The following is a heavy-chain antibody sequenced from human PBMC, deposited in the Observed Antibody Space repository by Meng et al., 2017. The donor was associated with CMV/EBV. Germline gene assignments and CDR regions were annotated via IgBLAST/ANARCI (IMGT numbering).Heavy chain of an antibody. CDR3: ARDAYYYGSGSYSEVDY. CDR1: GFTFSSYS. V-gene: IGHV3-21*01. D-gene: IGHD3-10*01. CDR2: ISSSSYI. J-gene: IGHJ4*02. Sequence: GESLKISCAASGFTFSSYSMNWVRQAPGKGLEWVSSISSSSYIYYADSVKGRFTISRDNAKNSLYPQMNSLRAEDTAVYYCARDAYYYGSGSYSEVDYWGQGTLVTVSS.